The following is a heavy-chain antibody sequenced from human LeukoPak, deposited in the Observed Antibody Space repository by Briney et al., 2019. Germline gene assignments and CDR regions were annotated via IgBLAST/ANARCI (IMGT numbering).Heavy chain of an antibody. J-gene: IGHJ4*02. CDR1: GFTFSDYS. CDR2: ISSSSPYI. V-gene: IGHV3-21*04. D-gene: IGHD5-18*01. Sequence: GGSLRLSCAASGFTFSDYSMNWVRQAPGKGLEWVASISSSSPYIYYTDSVKGRFTISRDNAKNSLYLQMNSLRAEDTALYYCAKGRGYNYGYIFGYFDYWGQGTLVTVSS. CDR3: AKGRGYNYGYIFGYFDY.